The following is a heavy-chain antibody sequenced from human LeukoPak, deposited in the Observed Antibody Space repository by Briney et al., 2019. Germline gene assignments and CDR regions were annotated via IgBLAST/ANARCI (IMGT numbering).Heavy chain of an antibody. Sequence: PGGSLRLSCAASGFTFSSYAMSWVRQAPGKGLEWVSAISGSGGSTYYADSVKGRFTISRDNAKNTLYLQMNSLRAEDTAVYYCARAGDSSGYVGRGYIWGQGTMVTVSS. CDR2: ISGSGGST. CDR3: ARAGDSSGYVGRGYI. V-gene: IGHV3-23*01. CDR1: GFTFSSYA. D-gene: IGHD3-22*01. J-gene: IGHJ3*02.